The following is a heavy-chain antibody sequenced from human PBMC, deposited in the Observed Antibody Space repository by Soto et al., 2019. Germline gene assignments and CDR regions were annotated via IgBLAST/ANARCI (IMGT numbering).Heavy chain of an antibody. CDR1: GFTFSSYS. CDR3: ARHPERIAEIGWFDP. CDR2: ISSSSSTI. V-gene: IGHV3-48*01. D-gene: IGHD6-13*01. Sequence: EVQLVESGGGLVQPGGSLRLSCAASGFTFSSYSMNWVRQAPGKGLEWVSYISSSSSTIYYAASVKARFTISRDNAKNSLYLQMNSLRAEDTAVYYCARHPERIAEIGWFDPWGQGTLVTVSS. J-gene: IGHJ5*02.